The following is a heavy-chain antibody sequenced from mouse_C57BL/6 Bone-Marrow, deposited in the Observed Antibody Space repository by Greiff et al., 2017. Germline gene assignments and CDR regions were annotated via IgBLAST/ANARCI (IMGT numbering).Heavy chain of an antibody. V-gene: IGHV1-19*01. D-gene: IGHD1-1*01. J-gene: IGHJ1*03. Sequence: VQLQQSGPVLVKPGASVKMSCKASGYTFTDYYMNWVKQSHGKSLEWIGVINPYNGGTSYNQKFKGKATLTVDKSSSTAYMELNSLTSEDSAVYYCAREGVYYFYWYFDVWGTGTTVTVSS. CDR1: GYTFTDYY. CDR3: AREGVYYFYWYFDV. CDR2: INPYNGGT.